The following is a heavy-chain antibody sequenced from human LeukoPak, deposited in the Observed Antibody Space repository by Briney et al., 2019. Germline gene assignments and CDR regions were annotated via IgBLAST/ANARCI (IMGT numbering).Heavy chain of an antibody. CDR3: AGGTYYGSGSRPGYLDY. D-gene: IGHD3-10*01. V-gene: IGHV3-53*01. J-gene: IGHJ4*03. Sequence: GGSLRLSCAASGFSVNNNYMNWVRQAPGKGLEWVSAMYNAGTTYYADSVKGRFTISRDSSKNTLYLQMNSLRAEDTAVYYCAGGTYYGSGSRPGYLDYWGQGTTVTVSS. CDR2: MYNAGTT. CDR1: GFSVNNNY.